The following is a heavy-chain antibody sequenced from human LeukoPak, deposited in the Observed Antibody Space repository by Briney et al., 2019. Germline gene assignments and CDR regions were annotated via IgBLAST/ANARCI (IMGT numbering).Heavy chain of an antibody. Sequence: GGSLRISCAASGFTSSSDWMSWVRQAPGEGLEWVANIKQDGSEKYYVDSVKGRFTISRDNAKNSLYLQMNSLRAEDTAVYYCARDRGSSGWYEFDYWGQGTLVTVSS. D-gene: IGHD6-19*01. CDR3: ARDRGSSGWYEFDY. CDR1: GFTSSSDW. J-gene: IGHJ4*02. V-gene: IGHV3-7*01. CDR2: IKQDGSEK.